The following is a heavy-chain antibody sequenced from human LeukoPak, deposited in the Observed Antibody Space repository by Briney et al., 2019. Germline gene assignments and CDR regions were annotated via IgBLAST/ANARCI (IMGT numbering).Heavy chain of an antibody. V-gene: IGHV1-18*01. J-gene: IGHJ4*02. D-gene: IGHD2-2*01. CDR3: ARLACSSTSCYGGFDY. Sequence: ASVKVSFKASGYTFTSYGISWVRQAPGQGLEWMGWISAYNGNTNYAQKLQGRVTMTTDTSTSTAYMELRSLRSDDTAVYYCARLACSSTSCYGGFDYWGQGTLVTVSS. CDR2: ISAYNGNT. CDR1: GYTFTSYG.